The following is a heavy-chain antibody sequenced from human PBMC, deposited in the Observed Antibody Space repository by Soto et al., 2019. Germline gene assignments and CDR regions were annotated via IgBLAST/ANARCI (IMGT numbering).Heavy chain of an antibody. CDR3: ARDRIYSYDRSGYSFDY. CDR2: IYYSGST. Sequence: SETLSLTCTVCGGSISSGYYYWSWIRQPPGKGLEWIGYIYYSGSTYYNPSLKSRVTISVDTSKNQFYLKVSSVTHAETAVYYCARDRIYSYDRSGYSFDYFGQGTLVTVCS. V-gene: IGHV4-30-4*01. D-gene: IGHD3-22*01. J-gene: IGHJ4*02. CDR1: GGSISSGYYY.